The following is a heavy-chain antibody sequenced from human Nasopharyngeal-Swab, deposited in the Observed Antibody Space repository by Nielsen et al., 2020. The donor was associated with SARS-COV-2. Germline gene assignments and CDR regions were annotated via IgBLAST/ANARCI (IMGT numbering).Heavy chain of an antibody. CDR3: ARAEPSGGWYYYDSSGYYYGY. Sequence: RQAPGKGLEWIGEINHSGSTNYNPSLKSRVTISVDTSKNHFSLKLTSVTAADTAVYYCARAEPSGGWYYYDSSGYYYGYWGQGTLVTVSS. D-gene: IGHD3-22*01. CDR2: INHSGST. V-gene: IGHV4-34*01. J-gene: IGHJ4*02.